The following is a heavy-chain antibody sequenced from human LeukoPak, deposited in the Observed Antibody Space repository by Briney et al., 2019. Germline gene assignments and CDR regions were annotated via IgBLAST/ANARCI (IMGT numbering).Heavy chain of an antibody. CDR2: IKRDGSDK. V-gene: IGHV3-7*01. J-gene: IGHJ6*04. CDR3: AELGITMIGGV. Sequence: GESLMISCAASGFSFSSYWMTWVRQAPGKGLEWVANIKRDGSDKHYVDSVEGRFTISRDNAKNSLYLQMNSLRAEDTAVYYCAELGITMIGGVWGKGTTVTISS. D-gene: IGHD3-10*02. CDR1: GFSFSSYW.